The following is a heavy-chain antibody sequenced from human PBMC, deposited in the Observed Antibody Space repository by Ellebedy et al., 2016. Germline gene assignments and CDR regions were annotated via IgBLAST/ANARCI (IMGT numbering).Heavy chain of an antibody. CDR3: RQGHYADL. D-gene: IGHD4-17*01. CDR1: GFTFSSST. V-gene: IGHV3-30*04. CDR2: ISFDGRSV. Sequence: GESLKISXAASGFTFSSSTMHWVRQAPGKGLEWVAGISFDGRSVHYADSVKGRFTISRDSSKNTVYLRMNNLRAEDTAVYYCRQGHYADLWGQGTLVTVSS. J-gene: IGHJ4*02.